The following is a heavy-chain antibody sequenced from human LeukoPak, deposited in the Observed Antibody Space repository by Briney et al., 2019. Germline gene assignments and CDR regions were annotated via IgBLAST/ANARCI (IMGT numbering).Heavy chain of an antibody. CDR2: ISYDGSNK. CDR3: AKDLEFDY. J-gene: IGHJ4*02. CDR1: GFPFSSYA. D-gene: IGHD3-10*01. V-gene: IGHV3-30*04. Sequence: GSLGLSCAASGFPFSSYAMHWVRQAPGKGLEWVAVISYDGSNKYYADSVKGRFTISRDNSKNTLYLQMNSLRAEDTAVYYCAKDLEFDYWGQGTLVTVSS.